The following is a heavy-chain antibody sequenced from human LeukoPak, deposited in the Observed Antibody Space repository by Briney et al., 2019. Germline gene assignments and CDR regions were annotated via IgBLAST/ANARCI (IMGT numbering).Heavy chain of an antibody. Sequence: GGSLRLSCEGSGFSFSSYWMTWVRQSPGKGPEWVAHIKQDESETYTVDSVKGRFTISRDNAKNSVYLHMNSLRAEDTALYYCARLSAYYYGSFFYYYMDVWGKGTTVTVSS. J-gene: IGHJ6*03. CDR1: GFSFSSYW. CDR3: ARLSAYYYGSFFYYYMDV. CDR2: IKQDESET. D-gene: IGHD3-10*01. V-gene: IGHV3-7*01.